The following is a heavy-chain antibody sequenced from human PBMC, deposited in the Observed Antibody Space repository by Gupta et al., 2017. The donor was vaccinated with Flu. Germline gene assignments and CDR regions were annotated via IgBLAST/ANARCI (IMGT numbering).Heavy chain of an antibody. CDR1: GFTFSSYT. Sequence: EVQLLESGGGLVQPGGSLRLSCAASGFTFSSYTMSWVRQAPGKGLEWVSAISGSGGSSYYADAVKGRFTISRDNSKNTLYLQMNSLRAGDTAVYYCARDQWSGSYSPPTHWGQGTLVTVSS. CDR2: ISGSGGSS. V-gene: IGHV3-23*01. J-gene: IGHJ4*02. D-gene: IGHD1-26*01. CDR3: ARDQWSGSYSPPTH.